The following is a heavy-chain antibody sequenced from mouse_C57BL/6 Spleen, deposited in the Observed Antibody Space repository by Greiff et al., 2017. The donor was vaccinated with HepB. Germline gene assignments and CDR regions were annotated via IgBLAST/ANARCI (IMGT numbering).Heavy chain of an antibody. J-gene: IGHJ4*01. V-gene: IGHV1-59*01. CDR3: ARGYYGSSHNAMDY. D-gene: IGHD1-1*01. CDR2: IDPSDSYT. CDR1: GYTFTSYW. Sequence: QVQLQQPGAELVRPGTSVKLSCKASGYTFTSYWMHWVKQRPGQGLEWIGVIDPSDSYTNYNQKFKGKATLTVDTSSSTAYMQLSSLTSEDSAVYYCARGYYGSSHNAMDYWGQGTSVTVSS.